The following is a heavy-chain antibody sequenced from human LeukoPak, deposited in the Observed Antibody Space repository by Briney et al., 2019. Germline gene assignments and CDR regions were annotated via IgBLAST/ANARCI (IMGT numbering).Heavy chain of an antibody. V-gene: IGHV3-30*18. CDR1: GFTFSSYG. CDR3: AKGRPVDY. CDR2: ISYDGSNK. J-gene: IGHJ4*02. Sequence: PGRSLRLSCAASGFTFSSYGMHWVRQAPGKGLEWVAVISYDGSNKYYADSVKGRFTISRDNSKNTLYLQMNSLRAEDTAVYYCAKGRPVDYWGQGILVTVSS.